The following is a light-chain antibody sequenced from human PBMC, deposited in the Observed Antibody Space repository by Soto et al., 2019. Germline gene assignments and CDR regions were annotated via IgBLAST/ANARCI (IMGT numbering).Light chain of an antibody. J-gene: IGKJ4*01. Sequence: EIVLTQSPATLSVSPGERATLSCRASQTVGTSLVWYQQKPGQAPSLLIYGASTRAAGIPARFSGSGSGTDFTLTISGMQSEDFAVYNWQQHNAWPLTFGGGTEVETK. CDR2: GAS. CDR1: QTVGTS. CDR3: QQHNAWPLT. V-gene: IGKV3-15*01.